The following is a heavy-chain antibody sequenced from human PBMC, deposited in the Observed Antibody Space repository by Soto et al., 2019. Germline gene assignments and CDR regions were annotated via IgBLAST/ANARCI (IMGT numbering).Heavy chain of an antibody. CDR2: INAGNGNT. V-gene: IGHV1-3*01. CDR3: ARMREGTAAAGSLKGHRPQIYYYGMDV. CDR1: GYTFTSYA. D-gene: IGHD6-13*01. J-gene: IGHJ6*02. Sequence: ASVKVSCKASGYTFTSYAMHWVRQAPGQRLEWMGWINAGNGNTKYSQKFQGRVTITRDTSASTAYMELSSLRSEDTAVYYCARMREGTAAAGSLKGHRPQIYYYGMDVWRQGTTVTVSS.